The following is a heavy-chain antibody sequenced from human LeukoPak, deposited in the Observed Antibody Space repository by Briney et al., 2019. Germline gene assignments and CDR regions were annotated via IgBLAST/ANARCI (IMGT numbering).Heavy chain of an antibody. CDR1: GDSVSSNSAA. J-gene: IGHJ3*02. Sequence: SQTLSLTCAISGDSVSSNSAAWNWIRQSPSRGLEWLGRTYYRSKWYIDYAASVISRITINPDTSKNQFSLKLNSVTAADTAVYYCARHGKYFYDTSDYFSAFDIWGQGTMVTVSS. CDR3: ARHGKYFYDTSDYFSAFDI. V-gene: IGHV6-1*01. CDR2: TYYRSKWYI. D-gene: IGHD3-22*01.